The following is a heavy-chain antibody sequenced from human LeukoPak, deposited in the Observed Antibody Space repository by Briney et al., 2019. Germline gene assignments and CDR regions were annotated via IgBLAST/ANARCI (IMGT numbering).Heavy chain of an antibody. Sequence: GASVKVSCKASGYTFTGCYMHWVRQAPGQGLEYVGWVNPNSGGTNYAQKFQGRVTMTRDTSISTAYMELSRLRSDDTAVYYCASTGSYSGGYFDYWGQGTLVTVSS. J-gene: IGHJ4*02. V-gene: IGHV1-2*02. D-gene: IGHD1-26*01. CDR2: VNPNSGGT. CDR3: ASTGSYSGGYFDY. CDR1: GYTFTGCY.